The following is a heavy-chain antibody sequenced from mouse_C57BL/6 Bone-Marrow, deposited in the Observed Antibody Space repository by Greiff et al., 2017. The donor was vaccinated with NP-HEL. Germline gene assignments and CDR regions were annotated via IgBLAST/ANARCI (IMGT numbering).Heavy chain of an antibody. D-gene: IGHD2-5*01. CDR2: IHPNSGST. CDR1: GYTFTSYW. Sequence: QVQLQQPGAELVKPGASVKVSCKASGYTFTSYWMHWVKQRPGQGLEWIGMIHPNSGSTNYNEKFKSKATLTVDKSSSTAYMQLSSLTSEDSAVYYCARASNYYAMDYWGQGTSVTVSS. J-gene: IGHJ4*01. V-gene: IGHV1-64*01. CDR3: ARASNYYAMDY.